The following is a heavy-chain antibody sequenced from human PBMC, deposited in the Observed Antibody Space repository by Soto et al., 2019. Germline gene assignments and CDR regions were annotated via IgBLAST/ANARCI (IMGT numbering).Heavy chain of an antibody. D-gene: IGHD1-1*01. Sequence: PGGSLRHSCAASGLFSSYAMHWVRQALGKGLELVALISYDGNNKYYADSVKGRFTISRDSSKNTLHLQMSSLRAEDTAVYYCARGYGTSGTMAYFDYWGQGILVTVSS. J-gene: IGHJ4*02. CDR2: ISYDGNNK. V-gene: IGHV3-30-3*01. CDR3: ARGYGTSGTMAYFDY. CDR1: GLFSSYA.